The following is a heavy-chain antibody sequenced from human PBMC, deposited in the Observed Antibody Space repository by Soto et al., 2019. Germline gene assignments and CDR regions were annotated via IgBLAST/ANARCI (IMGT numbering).Heavy chain of an antibody. V-gene: IGHV5-51*01. Sequence: GESLKISCHCSGYTFSNFWIAWVRQLPGKGLEWMGIIYPGDYETRYSPSFHGKVTISADRSIGTAYLQWSSLEASDSAFYFCARSPRSSPYFDYWGQGALVTDSS. CDR2: IYPGDYET. D-gene: IGHD6-13*01. CDR3: ARSPRSSPYFDY. CDR1: GYTFSNFW. J-gene: IGHJ4*02.